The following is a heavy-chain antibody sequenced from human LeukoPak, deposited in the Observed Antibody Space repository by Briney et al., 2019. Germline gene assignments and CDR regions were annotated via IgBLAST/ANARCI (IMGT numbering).Heavy chain of an antibody. J-gene: IGHJ4*02. Sequence: GASVTVSCKASGYTFTSYAMHWVRQAPGQRLEWMGWINAGNGNTKYSQKFQGRVTITRDTSASTAYMELSSLRSEDTAVYYCARASRLVGQFDYWGQGTLVTVSS. CDR3: ARASRLVGQFDY. V-gene: IGHV1-3*01. CDR1: GYTFTSYA. CDR2: INAGNGNT. D-gene: IGHD1-26*01.